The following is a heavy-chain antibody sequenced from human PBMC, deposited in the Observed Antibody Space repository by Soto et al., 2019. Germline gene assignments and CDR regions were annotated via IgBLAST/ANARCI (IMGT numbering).Heavy chain of an antibody. V-gene: IGHV3-30-3*01. CDR1: GFTFSSYA. J-gene: IGHJ4*02. CDR3: ARDLVDY. CDR2: ISYDGSNK. Sequence: GGSLRLSCAASGFTFSSYAMHWVRQAPGKGLEWVAVISYDGSNKYYADSVKGRFTISRDNSKNTLYLQMNSLRAEDTAVYYCARDLVDYWGQGTLVTVSS.